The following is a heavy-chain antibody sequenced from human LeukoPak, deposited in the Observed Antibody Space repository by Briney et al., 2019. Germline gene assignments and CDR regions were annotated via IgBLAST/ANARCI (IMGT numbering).Heavy chain of an antibody. CDR2: INPYNDNA. Sequence: ASVNVSCQASRYTFTSYGITWVRQAPARGLAWMGWINPYNDNANYAQKLQGRVTMTTDTSTGTAYKELRSLRSDDTAVNYWARAGYCSCGSCHTGSFDIWGQGTRVTGSS. V-gene: IGHV1-18*01. CDR1: RYTFTSYG. CDR3: ARAGYCSCGSCHTGSFDI. D-gene: IGHD2-15*01. J-gene: IGHJ3*02.